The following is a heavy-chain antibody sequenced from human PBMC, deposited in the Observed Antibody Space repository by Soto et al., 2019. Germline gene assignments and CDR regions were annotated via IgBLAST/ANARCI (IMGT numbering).Heavy chain of an antibody. J-gene: IGHJ3*02. CDR3: ARARLRAVYAFDI. CDR1: GGSVSSGAYY. D-gene: IGHD5-12*01. CDR2: IYYSGST. V-gene: IGHV4-31*03. Sequence: SETLSLTCTVSGGSVSSGAYYLTWIRQRPGKGLEWIGYIYYSGSTYYSPSLKSRLSISLDTSKNQFSLRLSSVTAADTAMYYCARARLRAVYAFDIWGQGTMVTVSS.